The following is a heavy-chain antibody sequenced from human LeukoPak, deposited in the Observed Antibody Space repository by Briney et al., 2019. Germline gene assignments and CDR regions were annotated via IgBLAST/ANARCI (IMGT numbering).Heavy chain of an antibody. V-gene: IGHV3-30*02. CDR1: GFTFSSYG. J-gene: IGHJ1*01. CDR3: ARVRVGGSSYFQH. Sequence: GGSLRLSCAASGFTFSSYGMHWVRQAPGKGLEWVAFIRYDGSNKYYADSVKGRFTISRDNSKNTLYLQMNSLRAEDTAVYYCARVRVGGSSYFQHWGQGTLVTVSS. CDR2: IRYDGSNK. D-gene: IGHD2-15*01.